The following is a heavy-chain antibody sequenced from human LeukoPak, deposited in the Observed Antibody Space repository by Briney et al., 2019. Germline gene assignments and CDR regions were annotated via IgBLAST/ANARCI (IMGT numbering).Heavy chain of an antibody. CDR2: ISGSGGST. J-gene: IGHJ4*02. D-gene: IGHD1-26*01. CDR1: GFTFSSHP. V-gene: IGHV3-23*01. Sequence: GGSLRLSCAASGFTFSSHPMSWVRQAPGKGLEWVSVISGSGGSTYSADSVKGRFTISRDNSKNTLYLQMSSLRAEDTAVYYCAKGLLRSGSYYSLFVYFYYWGQGTLVTVSS. CDR3: AKGLLRSGSYYSLFVYFYY.